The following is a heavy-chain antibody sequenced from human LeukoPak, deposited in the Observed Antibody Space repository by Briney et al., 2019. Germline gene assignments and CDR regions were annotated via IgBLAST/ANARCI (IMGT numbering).Heavy chain of an antibody. D-gene: IGHD4-11*01. CDR1: GYTFTSYG. V-gene: IGHV1-18*01. Sequence: GASVTVSCKASGYTFTSYGISWVRQAPGQGLEWMGWISAYNGNTNYAQKLQGRVTMTTDTSTSTAYMELRSLRSDDTAVYYCARDRYSNYYYYYYGMDVWGQGTTVTVSS. CDR3: ARDRYSNYYYYYYGMDV. CDR2: ISAYNGNT. J-gene: IGHJ6*02.